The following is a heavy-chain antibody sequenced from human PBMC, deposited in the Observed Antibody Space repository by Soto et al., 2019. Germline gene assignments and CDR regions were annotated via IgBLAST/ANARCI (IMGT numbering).Heavy chain of an antibody. CDR3: ARERTPRTGFDY. V-gene: IGHV4-59*01. CDR1: VGSITGYY. D-gene: IGHD7-27*01. Sequence: ETLSLTCTVSVGSITGYYWSWIRQSPGKGLEWIGCSYFTGATNYNPSLKSRVTISVDSSKDQFSLTLTSATAADTAIYFCARERTPRTGFDYWGQGTLVTVSS. J-gene: IGHJ4*02. CDR2: SYFTGAT.